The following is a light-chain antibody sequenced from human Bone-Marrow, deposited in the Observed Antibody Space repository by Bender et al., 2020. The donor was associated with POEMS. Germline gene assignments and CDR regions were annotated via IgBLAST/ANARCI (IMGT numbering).Light chain of an antibody. J-gene: IGLJ1*01. Sequence: QSALTQPASVSGSPEQSITIPCTGTRSDVGSYNLVSWYQQHPGKAPKLIIYEVSKRPSGISSRFSGSKFGNTASLTISGLQAEDEADYYCCSYTGSTDFDVFGTGTKVTV. V-gene: IGLV2-23*02. CDR2: EVS. CDR3: CSYTGSTDFDV. CDR1: RSDVGSYNL.